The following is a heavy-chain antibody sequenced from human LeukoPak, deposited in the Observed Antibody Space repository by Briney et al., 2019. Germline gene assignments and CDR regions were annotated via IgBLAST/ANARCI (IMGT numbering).Heavy chain of an antibody. Sequence: GGSLRLSCAASGFTFSSYGMHWVRQAPGKGLEWVAVISYDGSNKYYADSVKGRFTISRDNSKNTLYLQMNSLRAEDTAVYYCAKWGDVDTAMETFDIWGQGTMVTVSS. CDR2: ISYDGSNK. V-gene: IGHV3-30*18. J-gene: IGHJ3*02. D-gene: IGHD5-18*01. CDR3: AKWGDVDTAMETFDI. CDR1: GFTFSSYG.